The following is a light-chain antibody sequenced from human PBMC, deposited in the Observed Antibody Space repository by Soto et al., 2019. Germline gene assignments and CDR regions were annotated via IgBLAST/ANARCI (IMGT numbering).Light chain of an antibody. J-gene: IGKJ1*01. V-gene: IGKV3D-15*01. CDR3: QQFRNWPWT. CDR1: QSISIN. Sequence: EIVLTQSPGTLSVSPGDRVTLSCRASQSISINLAWYQHKPGQAPRLLLRGASTRATGVPARISGSGSGTEFTLTISSLQSEDFAVYYCQQFRNWPWTFGQGTKVDIK. CDR2: GAS.